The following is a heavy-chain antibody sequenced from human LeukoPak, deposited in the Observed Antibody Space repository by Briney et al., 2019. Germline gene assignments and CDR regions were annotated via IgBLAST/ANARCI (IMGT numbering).Heavy chain of an antibody. D-gene: IGHD3-22*01. CDR1: EFTFSRYA. J-gene: IGHJ3*02. V-gene: IGHV3-23*01. CDR3: AKDRDDSSGYPYDAFDI. Sequence: GGSLRLSCTASEFTFSRYAMTWVRQAPGKGLEWVSAISGSGGTTYYADSVKGRFTISRDNSKNTLYLQMNSLRAEDTAVYYCAKDRDDSSGYPYDAFDIWGQGTMVTVSS. CDR2: ISGSGGTT.